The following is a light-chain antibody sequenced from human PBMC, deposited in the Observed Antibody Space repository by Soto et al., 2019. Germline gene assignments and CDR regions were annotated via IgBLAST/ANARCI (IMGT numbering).Light chain of an antibody. CDR3: QQYNSYSET. CDR1: QSISSW. J-gene: IGKJ1*01. Sequence: SQMTPSPSTLSASVGDRVTMTCRASQSISSWLAWYQQKPGKAPKLLIYKASSLESGVPSRFSGSGSGTEFTLTISSLQPDDFATYYCQQYNSYSETFGQGTKVDIK. V-gene: IGKV1-5*03. CDR2: KAS.